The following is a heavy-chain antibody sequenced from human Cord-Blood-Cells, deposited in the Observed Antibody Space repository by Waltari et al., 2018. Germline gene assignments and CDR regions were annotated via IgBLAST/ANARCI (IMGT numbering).Heavy chain of an antibody. CDR1: GYTFTGYY. CDR2: INPNRGGT. J-gene: IGHJ4*02. V-gene: IGHV1-2*02. CDR3: ARVSIAARPFDY. Sequence: QVQLVQSGAEVKKPGASVKVSCKASGYTFTGYYMHWVRQAPGQGLEWMGWINPNRGGTNYAQKFQGRVTMTRDTSISTAYMELSRLGSDDTAVYYCARVSIAARPFDYWGQGTLVTVSS. D-gene: IGHD6-6*01.